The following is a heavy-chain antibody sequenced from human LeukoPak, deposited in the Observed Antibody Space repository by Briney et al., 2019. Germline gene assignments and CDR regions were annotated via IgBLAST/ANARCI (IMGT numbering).Heavy chain of an antibody. CDR2: IIPIFGTA. CDR1: GGTFSSYA. V-gene: IGHV1-69*05. D-gene: IGHD3-10*01. CDR3: ARGNMVRGVIKPAYYYYGMDV. Sequence: GASVKVSCKASGGTFSSYAISWVRQAPGQGLEWMGGIIPIFGTANYAQKLQGRVTMTTDTSTSTAYMELRSLRSDDTAVYYCARGNMVRGVIKPAYYYYGMDVWGQGTTVTVSS. J-gene: IGHJ6*02.